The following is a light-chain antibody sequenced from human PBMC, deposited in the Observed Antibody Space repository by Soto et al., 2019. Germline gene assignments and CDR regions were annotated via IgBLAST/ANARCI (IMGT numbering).Light chain of an antibody. CDR1: QSVTSNY. J-gene: IGKJ1*01. Sequence: EIALTQSPGTLSLSPGERATLSCGASQSVTSNYLAWYQQKPGQVPRLLIFGASIRVTGIPDRFIGSGSGTDFTLTISRLEPEDFAVYYCQHYVTSLTTFGQGTKVDIK. CDR2: GAS. V-gene: IGKV3-20*01. CDR3: QHYVTSLTT.